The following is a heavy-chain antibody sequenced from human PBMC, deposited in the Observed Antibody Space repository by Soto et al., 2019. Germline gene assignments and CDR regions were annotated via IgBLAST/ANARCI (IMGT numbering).Heavy chain of an antibody. Sequence: EVQLVESGGGLVQPGGSLRLSCAASGSTVSSNYMSWVRQAPGKGLEWVSVIYSGGSTYYADSVKGRFTISRDNSKNTLYLQMNSLRAEDTAVYYCARYLSEGSRWNNWFDPWGQGTLVTVSS. J-gene: IGHJ5*02. CDR1: GSTVSSNY. V-gene: IGHV3-66*01. CDR2: IYSGGST. CDR3: ARYLSEGSRWNNWFDP. D-gene: IGHD2-2*01.